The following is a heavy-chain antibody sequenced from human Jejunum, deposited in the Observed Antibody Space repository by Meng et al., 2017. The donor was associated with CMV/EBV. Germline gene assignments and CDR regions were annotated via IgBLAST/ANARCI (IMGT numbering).Heavy chain of an antibody. CDR1: GYTFTNHG. Sequence: QPQLVQSGAEVKKPGASVRVSCKASGYTFTNHGISWIRQAPGQGLEWMGWISCYNGDTNYAQKFQGRVTMTTDTSTSTAYMDLRSLRSDDTAVYYCARDPSNTSGRYAYFDYWGQGTLVTVSS. V-gene: IGHV1-18*01. J-gene: IGHJ4*02. CDR2: ISCYNGDT. CDR3: ARDPSNTSGRYAYFDY. D-gene: IGHD6-19*01.